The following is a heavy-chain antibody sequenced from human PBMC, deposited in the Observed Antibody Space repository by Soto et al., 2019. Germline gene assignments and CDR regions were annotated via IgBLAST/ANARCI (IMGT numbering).Heavy chain of an antibody. Sequence: GESLKISCAASAFTFTNYTLSWVRQVPGGGLECISSISITTGTTFYADSVRGRFTMYSDNSKNTLFLQMNSLRAEDTALYYCARGYCRGTSCYAPFDYWGQGTLVTVSS. CDR2: ISITTGTT. J-gene: IGHJ4*02. CDR3: ARGYCRGTSCYAPFDY. V-gene: IGHV3-23*01. D-gene: IGHD2-2*01. CDR1: AFTFTNYT.